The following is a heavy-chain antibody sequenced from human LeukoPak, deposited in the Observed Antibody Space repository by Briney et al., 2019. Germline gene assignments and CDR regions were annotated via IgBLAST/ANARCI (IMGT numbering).Heavy chain of an antibody. CDR2: ISSSSSYI. CDR3: ARKDGIVGAPDAFDI. D-gene: IGHD1-26*01. CDR1: GFAFSSYS. J-gene: IGHJ3*02. V-gene: IGHV3-21*01. Sequence: GGSLRLSCAASGFAFSSYSMNWVRQAPGKGLEWVSSISSSSSYIYYADSVKGRFTISRDNAKNSLYLQVNSLRAEDTAVYYCARKDGIVGAPDAFDIWGQGTMVTVSS.